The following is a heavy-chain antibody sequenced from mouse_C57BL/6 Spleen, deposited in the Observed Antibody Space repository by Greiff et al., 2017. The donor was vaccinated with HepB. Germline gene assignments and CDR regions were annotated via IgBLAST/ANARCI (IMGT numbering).Heavy chain of an antibody. CDR2: INPSSGYT. J-gene: IGHJ3*01. Sequence: VQLKQSGAELARPGASVKMSCKASGYTFTSYTMHWVKQRPGQGLEWIGYINPSSGYTKYNQKFKDKATLTADKSSSTAYMQLSSLTSEDSAVYYCARSIYYDYDAYWGQGTLVTVSA. CDR3: ARSIYYDYDAY. D-gene: IGHD2-4*01. V-gene: IGHV1-4*01. CDR1: GYTFTSYT.